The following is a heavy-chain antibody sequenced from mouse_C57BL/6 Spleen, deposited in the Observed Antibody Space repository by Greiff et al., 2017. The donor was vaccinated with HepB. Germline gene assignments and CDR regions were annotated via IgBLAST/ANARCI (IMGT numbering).Heavy chain of an antibody. J-gene: IGHJ3*01. D-gene: IGHD1-1*01. CDR2: ISDGGSYT. Sequence: EVQRVESGGGLVKPGGSLKLSCAASGFTFSSYAMSWVRQTPEKRLEWVATISDGGSYTYYPDNVKGRFTISRDNAKNNLYLQMSHLKSEDTAMYYWARDIYYGSSSSGFAYWGQGTLVTVSA. V-gene: IGHV5-4*01. CDR3: ARDIYYGSSSSGFAY. CDR1: GFTFSSYA.